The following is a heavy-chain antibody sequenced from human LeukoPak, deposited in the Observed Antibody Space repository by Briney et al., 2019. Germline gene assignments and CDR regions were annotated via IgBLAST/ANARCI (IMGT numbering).Heavy chain of an antibody. CDR2: INHRGTT. CDR1: GESFIGHY. Sequence: SETLSLTCALSGESFIGHYWTWIRQSPGKGLEWLGEINHRGTTNYNPSLESRIRLSIDTSKNQFSLSVTFLTAADTAVYFCARARVFGFWSGYYTAYYLDFWGQGSLVTVSS. J-gene: IGHJ4*02. V-gene: IGHV4-34*01. CDR3: ARARVFGFWSGYYTAYYLDF. D-gene: IGHD3-3*01.